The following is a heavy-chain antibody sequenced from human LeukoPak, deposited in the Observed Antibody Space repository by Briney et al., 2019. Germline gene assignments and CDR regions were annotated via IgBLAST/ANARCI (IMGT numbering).Heavy chain of an antibody. Sequence: GASVKVSCKASGYTFTGYYMHRVRQAPGQGLEWMGWINPNSGGTNYAQKFQGRVTMTRDTSISTAYMELSRLRSDDTAVYYCATDYSKVESEGGTVGHYFDYWGQGTLVTVSS. J-gene: IGHJ4*02. CDR3: ATDYSKVESEGGTVGHYFDY. V-gene: IGHV1-2*02. D-gene: IGHD4-11*01. CDR2: INPNSGGT. CDR1: GYTFTGYY.